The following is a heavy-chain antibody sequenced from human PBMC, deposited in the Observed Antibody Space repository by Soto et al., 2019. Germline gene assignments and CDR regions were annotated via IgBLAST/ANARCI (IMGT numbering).Heavy chain of an antibody. D-gene: IGHD2-8*01. J-gene: IGHJ6*02. V-gene: IGHV3-23*01. Sequence: EVQLLESGGGFIHPGGSLRLSCAASGFSFSSFAMNWVRQAPGKGLEWVSIISGSADSTFYADSVKGRFTISRDNSKSTRYLQINSLRADDTAVYYCAKTRGAMIYAISVYGMDVWGQGTTVTVSS. CDR3: AKTRGAMIYAISVYGMDV. CDR1: GFSFSSFA. CDR2: ISGSADST.